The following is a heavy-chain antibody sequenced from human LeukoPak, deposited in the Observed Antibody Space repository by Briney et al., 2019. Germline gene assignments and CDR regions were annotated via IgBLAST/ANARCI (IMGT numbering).Heavy chain of an antibody. CDR2: MNQDGGEK. Sequence: GGSLRLSCAASGFTFSSYWMSWVRQAPGQGLEWVANMNQDGGEKYYVDSVKGRFTISRDNAKNSLDLQMNSLRAEDTAVYYCARDLGYCSGGSCYSSYLGSWGQGTLVTVS. D-gene: IGHD2-15*01. CDR1: GFTFSSYW. J-gene: IGHJ4*02. V-gene: IGHV3-7*04. CDR3: ARDLGYCSGGSCYSSYLGS.